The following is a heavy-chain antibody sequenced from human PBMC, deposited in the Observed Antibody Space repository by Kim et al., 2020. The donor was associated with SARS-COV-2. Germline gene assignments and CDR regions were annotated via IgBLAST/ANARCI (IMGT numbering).Heavy chain of an antibody. CDR2: MYTSGTT. CDR3: ARGGYGKGYFDY. V-gene: IGHV4-61*02. J-gene: IGHJ4*02. D-gene: IGHD5-12*01. Sequence: SETLSLTCSVSGDSMSNGRYWWTWIRQPAGKGLEWIGRMYTSGTTNYNPSLKTRVTISLDRSENQFSLKLTSLTAADTAVYYCARGGYGKGYFDYWGQGILVTVSS. CDR1: GDSMSNGRYW.